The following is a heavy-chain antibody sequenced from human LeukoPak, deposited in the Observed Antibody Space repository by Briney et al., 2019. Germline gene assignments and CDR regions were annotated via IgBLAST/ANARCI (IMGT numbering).Heavy chain of an antibody. CDR1: GFTFSSYG. CDR3: ARELPDSTIFGVDY. J-gene: IGHJ4*02. D-gene: IGHD3-3*01. V-gene: IGHV3-30*03. Sequence: GGSLRLSCAASGFTFSSYGMHWVRQAPGKGLEWVAVISYDGSNKYYAASVKGRFTIPRDNSKNTLYLQMNSLRAEDTAVYYCARELPDSTIFGVDYWGQGTLVTVSS. CDR2: ISYDGSNK.